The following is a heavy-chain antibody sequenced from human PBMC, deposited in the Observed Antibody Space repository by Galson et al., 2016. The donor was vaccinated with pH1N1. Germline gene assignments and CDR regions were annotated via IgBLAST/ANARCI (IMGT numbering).Heavy chain of an antibody. CDR1: GFIFSDYW. CDR3: ATEDYYTSLY. J-gene: IGHJ4*02. Sequence: SLRLSCAASGFIFSDYWMSWVRQAPGTGLEWVAKINQDGSRKYYVDSMKGRCTISRDNAENSLSLQMNSLRVEDTALYYCATEDYYTSLYWGQGILVTVSS. CDR2: INQDGSRK. V-gene: IGHV3-7*01. D-gene: IGHD1-26*01.